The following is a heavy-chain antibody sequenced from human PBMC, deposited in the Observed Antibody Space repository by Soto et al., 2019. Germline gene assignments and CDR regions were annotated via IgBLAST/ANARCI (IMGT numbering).Heavy chain of an antibody. D-gene: IGHD3-22*01. CDR2: INAGNGNT. J-gene: IGHJ6*02. CDR1: GYTFTSDG. CDR3: ARDPNDSSAYCHHYYYGMDV. Sequence: ASVKVSCKASGYTFTSDGIHWVRQAPGQRLEWTGWINAGNGNTKYSEKFQGRVTITRDTSASTAYLELSSLRSEDTAVYYCARDPNDSSAYCHHYYYGMDVWGQGTTVTVSS. V-gene: IGHV1-3*01.